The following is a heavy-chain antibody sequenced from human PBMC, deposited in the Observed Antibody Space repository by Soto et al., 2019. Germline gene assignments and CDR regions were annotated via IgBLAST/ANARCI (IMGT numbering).Heavy chain of an antibody. Sequence: QVQLVQSGAEVKKPGSSVKVSCKASGGTFGSYAISWVRQAPGQGLEWMGGIIPIPGTANYAQKFQGRVTIAADESTSTAYMEPSILRSEDTAVYYCARSQGSSTSLELYYYYYYGMDAWSQGSTVTVSS. V-gene: IGHV1-69*01. D-gene: IGHD2-2*01. J-gene: IGHJ6*02. CDR3: ARSQGSSTSLELYYYYYYGMDA. CDR2: IIPIPGTA. CDR1: GGTFGSYA.